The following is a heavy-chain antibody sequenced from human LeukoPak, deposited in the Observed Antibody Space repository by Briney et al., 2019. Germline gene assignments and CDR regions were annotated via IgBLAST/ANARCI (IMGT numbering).Heavy chain of an antibody. V-gene: IGHV3-73*01. Sequence: GSLRLSCAASGFTFSGSAMHWVRQASGKGLEWVGRTRSKANSYATAYAASVKGRFTISRDDSKNTAYLQMNSLKTEDTAVYYCTRLGDWNDAPFDYWGQGTLVTVSS. CDR3: TRLGDWNDAPFDY. J-gene: IGHJ4*02. CDR1: GFTFSGSA. CDR2: TRSKANSYAT. D-gene: IGHD1-1*01.